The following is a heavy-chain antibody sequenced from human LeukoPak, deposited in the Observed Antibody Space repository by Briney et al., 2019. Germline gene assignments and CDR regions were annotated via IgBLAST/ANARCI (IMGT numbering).Heavy chain of an antibody. D-gene: IGHD4-17*01. CDR2: IHYSGST. J-gene: IGHJ4*02. V-gene: IGHV4-59*12. CDR1: GGSISSYY. CDR3: ARDAVYGDFTY. Sequence: SETLSLTCTVSGGSISSYYWSWIRQPPGKGLEWIGYIHYSGSTNYNPSLKSRVTISVDKSKNQFSLKLSSVTAADTAVYYCARDAVYGDFTYWGQGTLVTVSS.